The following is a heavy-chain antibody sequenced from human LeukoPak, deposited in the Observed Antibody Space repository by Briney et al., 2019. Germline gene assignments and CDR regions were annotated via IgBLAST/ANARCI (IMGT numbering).Heavy chain of an antibody. D-gene: IGHD3-10*01. CDR2: ISGSGGGT. V-gene: IGHV3-23*01. CDR3: AKRPGGLYDRFDY. Sequence: GGSLRLSCAASGFTFSSYAMSWVRQAPGKGLEWVSAISGSGGGTYYADSVKGRFTISRDNSKNTLYLQMNSLRAEDTAVYYCAKRPGGLYDRFDYWGQGTLVTVSS. CDR1: GFTFSSYA. J-gene: IGHJ4*02.